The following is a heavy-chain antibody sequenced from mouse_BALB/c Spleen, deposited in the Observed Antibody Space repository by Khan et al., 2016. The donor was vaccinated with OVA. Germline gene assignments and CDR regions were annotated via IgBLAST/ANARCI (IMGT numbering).Heavy chain of an antibody. D-gene: IGHD1-1*01. CDR1: GYSITSDYA. CDR2: ISYSGRT. CDR3: ARSVTITTVVATDFDY. V-gene: IGHV3-2*02. J-gene: IGHJ2*01. Sequence: VQLKQSGPGLVKPSQSLSLTCTVTGYSITSDYAWNWIRQFPGNKLEWMGYISYSGRTSYNPSLKSRTSITRDTSKNQSFLHLNSFTTEDTATYYCARSVTITTVVATDFDYWGQGTTLTVSS.